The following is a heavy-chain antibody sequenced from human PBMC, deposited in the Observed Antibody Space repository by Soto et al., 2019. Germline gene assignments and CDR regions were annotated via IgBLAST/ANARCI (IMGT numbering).Heavy chain of an antibody. V-gene: IGHV3-30*18. J-gene: IGHJ4*02. CDR1: GFTFSSYG. Sequence: PVGSLRLSCAASGFTFSSYGMHWVRQAPGKGLEWVAVISYDGSNKYYADSVKGRFTISRDNSKNTLYLQMNSLRAEDTAVYYCAKNSLDNWNYDLDYWGQGTLVTVSS. D-gene: IGHD1-7*01. CDR3: AKNSLDNWNYDLDY. CDR2: ISYDGSNK.